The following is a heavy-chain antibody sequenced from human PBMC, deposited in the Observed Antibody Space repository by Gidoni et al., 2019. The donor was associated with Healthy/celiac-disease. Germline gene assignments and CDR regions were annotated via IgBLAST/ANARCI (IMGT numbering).Heavy chain of an antibody. CDR1: GFTFSRYS. Sequence: QVQLVESGGGVVQPGRSLRLSCAASGFTFSRYSMHWVRQAPGKGMEWVAVISYDGSNKYYADSVKGRFTISRDNSKNTLYLQMNSLRAEDTAVYYCARDYRDKGGPLRCGIDYWGQGTLVTVSS. V-gene: IGHV3-30-3*01. CDR2: ISYDGSNK. CDR3: ARDYRDKGGPLRCGIDY. D-gene: IGHD4-17*01. J-gene: IGHJ4*02.